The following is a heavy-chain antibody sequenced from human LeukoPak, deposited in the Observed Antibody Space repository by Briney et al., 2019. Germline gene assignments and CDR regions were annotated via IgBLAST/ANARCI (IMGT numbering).Heavy chain of an antibody. V-gene: IGHV1-69*01. CDR3: ARRGSLGWLGYLYGSSSGWFDP. CDR2: IIPIFGTA. Sequence: SVKVSCKASGGTFSSYAISWVRQAPGQGLEWMGGIIPIFGTANYAQKFQGRVTITADESTSTAYMELSSLRSEDTAVYYCARRGSLGWLGYLYGSSSGWFDPWGQGTLVTVSS. CDR1: GGTFSSYA. D-gene: IGHD6-6*01. J-gene: IGHJ5*02.